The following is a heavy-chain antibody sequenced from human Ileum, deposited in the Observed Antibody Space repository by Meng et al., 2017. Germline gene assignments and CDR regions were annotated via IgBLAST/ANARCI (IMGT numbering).Heavy chain of an antibody. CDR2: SIVDGSTT. CDR1: VVSFTSHW. Sequence: VESGGVLVHLVGSLIRSCSASVVSFTSHWMHWYRQVLGKWLVWVSTSIVDGSTTFYADAVKSLLTGSRDNAKTTLFLQLISLRFEDTALYYCGRGVLWGVADYWSQGILVTVSS. CDR3: GRGVLWGVADY. V-gene: IGHV3-74*02. J-gene: IGHJ4*02. D-gene: IGHD2-8*02.